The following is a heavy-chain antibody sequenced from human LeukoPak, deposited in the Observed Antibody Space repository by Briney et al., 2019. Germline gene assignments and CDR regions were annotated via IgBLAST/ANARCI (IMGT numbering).Heavy chain of an antibody. D-gene: IGHD6-19*01. CDR3: AKDKGAVAGYYMDV. CDR1: GFTFDDYA. CDR2: ISWNSGSI. J-gene: IGHJ6*03. V-gene: IGHV3-9*03. Sequence: PGGSLRLSCAASGFTFDDYAMHWVRQAPGKGLEWVSGISWNSGSIGYADSVKGRFTISRDNAKNSLYLQMNSLRAEDMALYYCAKDKGAVAGYYMDVWGKGTMVTVSS.